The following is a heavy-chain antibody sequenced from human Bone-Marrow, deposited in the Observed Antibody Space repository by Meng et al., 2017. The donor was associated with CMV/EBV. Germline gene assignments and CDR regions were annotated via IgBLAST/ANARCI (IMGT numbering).Heavy chain of an antibody. J-gene: IGHJ4*02. V-gene: IGHV3-30*02. CDR2: IRYDGSNK. CDR3: AKGAIFGRGDY. CDR1: GFTFSSYS. Sequence: GESLKIPCAASGFTFSSYSMHWVRQAPGKGLEWVAFIRYDGSNKYYADSVKGRFTISRDNSKITLYLQTDSLRAEDTAVYYCAKGAIFGRGDYWGQGTLVTVSS. D-gene: IGHD3-3*01.